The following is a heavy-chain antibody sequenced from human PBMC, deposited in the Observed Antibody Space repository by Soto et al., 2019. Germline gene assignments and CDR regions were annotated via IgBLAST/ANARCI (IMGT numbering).Heavy chain of an antibody. D-gene: IGHD6-19*01. CDR1: GFTFSNAW. Sequence: GGSLRLSCAASGFTFSNAWMNWVRQAPGKGLEWVGRIKSKTDGGTTDYAAPVIGRFTISRDDSKNTLYLQMNSLKTEDTAVYYCTTHSSGSDYYYYYGMDVWGQGTTVTVSS. J-gene: IGHJ6*02. CDR2: IKSKTDGGTT. CDR3: TTHSSGSDYYYYYGMDV. V-gene: IGHV3-15*07.